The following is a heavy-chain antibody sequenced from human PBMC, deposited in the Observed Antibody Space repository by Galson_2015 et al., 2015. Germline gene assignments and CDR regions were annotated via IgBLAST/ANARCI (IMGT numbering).Heavy chain of an antibody. CDR2: ISSSSSYI. Sequence: SLRLSCAASGFTFSSYSMNWVRQAPGKGLEWVSSISSSSSYIYYADSVKGRFTISRDNAKNSLYLQMNSLRAEDTAVYYCARDLFWSGYCPDPYYMDVWGKGTTVTVSS. CDR1: GFTFSSYS. J-gene: IGHJ6*03. D-gene: IGHD3-3*01. CDR3: ARDLFWSGYCPDPYYMDV. V-gene: IGHV3-21*01.